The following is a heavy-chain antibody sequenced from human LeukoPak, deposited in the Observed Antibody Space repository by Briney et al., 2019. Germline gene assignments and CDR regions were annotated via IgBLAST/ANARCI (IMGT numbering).Heavy chain of an antibody. CDR1: GGSLSSYY. V-gene: IGHV4-59*01. CDR3: ARYSNAVAGARWFDH. CDR2: IYYTGST. D-gene: IGHD2-21*01. J-gene: IGHJ5*02. Sequence: SETLSLTCTVSGGSLSSYYWSWIRQPPGRGLEWVGYIYYTGSTNYNPSLRSRVTISLDTSKSQFSLKLNSVTAADTAVYYCARYSNAVAGARWFDHWGQGTLVTVSS.